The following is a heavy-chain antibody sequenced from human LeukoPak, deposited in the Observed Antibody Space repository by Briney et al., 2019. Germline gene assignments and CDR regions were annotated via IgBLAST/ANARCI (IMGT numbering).Heavy chain of an antibody. Sequence: GGSLRLSCAASGFTFSNYEMHWVRQAPGKGLEWVSYISSSGSDIYYADPVKGRFTISRDNSKNTLYLQMNSLRAEDTAVYYCAKVTWSSGWYWDYWGQGTLVTVSS. CDR2: ISSSGSDI. CDR3: AKVTWSSGWYWDY. V-gene: IGHV3-48*03. J-gene: IGHJ4*02. D-gene: IGHD6-19*01. CDR1: GFTFSNYE.